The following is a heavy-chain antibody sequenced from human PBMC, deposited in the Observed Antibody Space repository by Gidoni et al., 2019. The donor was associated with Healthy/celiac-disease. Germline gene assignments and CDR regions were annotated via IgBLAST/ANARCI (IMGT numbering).Heavy chain of an antibody. CDR2: ISGSGGST. J-gene: IGHJ5*02. CDR1: GFTFTSYA. Sequence: EVQLLESGGGLVQPGGSLRLSCAASGFTFTSYAMSWVRQAPGKGLEWVSAISGSGGSTYYADSVKGRFTISRDNSKNTLYLQMNSLRAEDTAVYYCAKMVAARFNGGNWFDPWGQGTLVTVSS. D-gene: IGHD6-6*01. CDR3: AKMVAARFNGGNWFDP. V-gene: IGHV3-23*01.